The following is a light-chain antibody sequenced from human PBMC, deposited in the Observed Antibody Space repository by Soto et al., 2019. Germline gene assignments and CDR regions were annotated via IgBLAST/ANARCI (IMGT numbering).Light chain of an antibody. J-gene: IGKJ3*01. Sequence: ENVLAMSPGTPSFSPRVRSTLSRRASQSVNSNYLAWHQQKPGQAPRLLIYGVSSRATGIPDRFSGSGSGTDFTLTISRLEPEDFAVYYCQQYGNSGVTFGPGTKVDIK. CDR2: GVS. V-gene: IGKV3-20*01. CDR1: QSVNSNY. CDR3: QQYGNSGVT.